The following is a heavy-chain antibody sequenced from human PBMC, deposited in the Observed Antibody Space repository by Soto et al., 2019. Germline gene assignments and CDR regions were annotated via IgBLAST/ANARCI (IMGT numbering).Heavy chain of an antibody. Sequence: QVQLVQSGAEVKKPGSAVKVSCKASVGTFSSYAIIWVRQAPGQALEWMGGIIPIFGTANYAQKFQGRVTITADESTSTAYMELSSLRSEDTAVYYCARDGVEQLARVWFDPWGQGTLVTVSS. CDR2: IIPIFGTA. CDR3: ARDGVEQLARVWFDP. D-gene: IGHD6-6*01. J-gene: IGHJ5*02. CDR1: VGTFSSYA. V-gene: IGHV1-69*01.